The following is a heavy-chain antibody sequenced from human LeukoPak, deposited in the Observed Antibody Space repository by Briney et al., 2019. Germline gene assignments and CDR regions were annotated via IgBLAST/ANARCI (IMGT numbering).Heavy chain of an antibody. J-gene: IGHJ4*02. D-gene: IGHD3-22*01. CDR1: GYTFTGYY. CDR3: ATLHYYDSSGYYPLFDY. V-gene: IGHV1-2*02. Sequence: ASVKVSCKASGYTFTGYYMHWVRQAPGQGLGWMGWINPNSGGTNYAQKFQGRVTMTRDTSISTAYMELSRLRSDDTAVYYCATLHYYDSSGYYPLFDYWGQGTLVTVSS. CDR2: INPNSGGT.